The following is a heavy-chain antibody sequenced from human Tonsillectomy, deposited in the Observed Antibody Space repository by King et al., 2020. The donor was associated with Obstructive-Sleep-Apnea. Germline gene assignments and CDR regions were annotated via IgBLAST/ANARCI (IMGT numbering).Heavy chain of an antibody. CDR3: ARGYSYGLDY. J-gene: IGHJ4*02. Sequence: QLQESGPGLVKPSETLSLTCTVSCGSLSSYYWSLIRPPPGKGVEWIGCIYYSGNTNQNPPLNSRVTISVDTSKNQFSLKLSSVTAADTAVYYCARGYSYGLDYWGQGTLVTVSS. CDR2: IYYSGNT. V-gene: IGHV4-59*01. D-gene: IGHD5-18*01. CDR1: CGSLSSYY.